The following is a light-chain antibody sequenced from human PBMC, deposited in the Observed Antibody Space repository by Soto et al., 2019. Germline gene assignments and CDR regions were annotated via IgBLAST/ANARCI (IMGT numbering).Light chain of an antibody. CDR1: QSVSSSH. J-gene: IGKJ5*01. CDR3: QQYNNWPFS. V-gene: IGKV3-15*01. Sequence: EIVLTQSPGTLSLSPGERATLSCRASQSVSSSHLAWYQQKPGQAPRLLIYGASARALGIPDRFSGSGSGTEFSFTVTSLQSEDFAVYFCQQYNNWPFSFGQGTRLEIK. CDR2: GAS.